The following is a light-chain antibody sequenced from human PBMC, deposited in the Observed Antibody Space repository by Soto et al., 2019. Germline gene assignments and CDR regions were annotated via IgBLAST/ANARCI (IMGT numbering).Light chain of an antibody. CDR3: PQYENLPIT. CDR2: DAS. J-gene: IGKJ5*01. Sequence: DIQMTQSPSSLSASVGDRVTITCQASQDISNYLNWYQQKPGKAPKLLIYDASNLETGVPSRFSGSGSGTDFTFTISSLQPEDIATYYCPQYENLPITFGQGTRLDIK. V-gene: IGKV1-33*01. CDR1: QDISNY.